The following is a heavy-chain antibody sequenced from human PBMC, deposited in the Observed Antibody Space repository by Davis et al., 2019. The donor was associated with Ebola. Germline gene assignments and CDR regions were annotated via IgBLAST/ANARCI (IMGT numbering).Heavy chain of an antibody. CDR3: ARDNHYDSSGYLNLDY. CDR2: INTNTGNP. CDR1: GYNFTEYA. J-gene: IGHJ4*02. V-gene: IGHV7-4-1*02. D-gene: IGHD3-22*01. Sequence: ASVKVSCKASGYNFTEYAMNWVRQAPGQGLEWMGWINTNTGNPTYAQGFTGRFVFSLDTSVSTAYLQISGLEAEDTAVYYCARDNHYDSSGYLNLDYWGQGTLVTVSS.